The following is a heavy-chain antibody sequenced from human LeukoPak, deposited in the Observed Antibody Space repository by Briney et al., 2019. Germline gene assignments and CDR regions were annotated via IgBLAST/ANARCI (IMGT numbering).Heavy chain of an antibody. Sequence: GGSLRLSGAASGFAFSRSAMHWVRQAPGTGLEWVALISYDGGNEYYGDSVKGRFTVSRDNSKNTLYLQMSSLRADDTAVYYCGRAGFGELYPYVDSWGQGTLVTVSS. CDR1: GFAFSRSA. CDR3: GRAGFGELYPYVDS. CDR2: ISYDGGNE. D-gene: IGHD3-16*01. J-gene: IGHJ4*02. V-gene: IGHV3-30*04.